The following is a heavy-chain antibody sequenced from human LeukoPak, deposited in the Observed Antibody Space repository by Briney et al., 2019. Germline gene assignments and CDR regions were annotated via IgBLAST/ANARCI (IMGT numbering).Heavy chain of an antibody. V-gene: IGHV3-64*01. CDR1: GFTFSSYA. CDR3: ARVGYCSSTSCYNYFDY. Sequence: PVGSLRLSCAASGFTFSSYAMHWVRQAPGKGLEYVSDIRSYGGSTYYASSVKGRFTISRDNSKNTLYLQMGSLRAEDMAVYYCARVGYCSSTSCYNYFDYWGQGTLVTVPS. D-gene: IGHD2-2*02. J-gene: IGHJ4*02. CDR2: IRSYGGST.